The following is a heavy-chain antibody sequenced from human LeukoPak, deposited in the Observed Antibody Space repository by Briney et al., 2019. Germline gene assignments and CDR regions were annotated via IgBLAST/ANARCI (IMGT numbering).Heavy chain of an antibody. Sequence: ASVKVSCKGSGYTFTGHYMHWVRQAPGQGLEWMGWINPNSGGTNYAQKFQGRVTMTRDTSINTAYMELGSLTSDDTAVYYCARDLSGPNPLDYWGQGTLVTVSS. CDR3: ARDLSGPNPLDY. CDR1: GYTFTGHY. V-gene: IGHV1-2*02. CDR2: INPNSGGT. J-gene: IGHJ4*02.